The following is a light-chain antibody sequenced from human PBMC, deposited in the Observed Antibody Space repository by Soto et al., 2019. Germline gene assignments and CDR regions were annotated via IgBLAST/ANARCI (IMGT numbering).Light chain of an antibody. CDR3: QQFDKWPPST. Sequence: IVLTQSPDTLSLSPGQRATLSCGAIQSVSVSNLAWCQQKPGQAPRLLIYGVSTRATGISARFSGSGSGTEFTLTISSLQSEDSAVYYCQQFDKWPPSTFGQGTKVDIK. CDR1: QSVSVSN. V-gene: IGKV3-15*01. CDR2: GVS. J-gene: IGKJ1*01.